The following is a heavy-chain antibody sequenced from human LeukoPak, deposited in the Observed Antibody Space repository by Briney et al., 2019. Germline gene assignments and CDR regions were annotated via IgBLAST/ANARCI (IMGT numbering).Heavy chain of an antibody. CDR1: GDSISNYY. D-gene: IGHD3-10*01. J-gene: IGHJ6*04. V-gene: IGHV4-4*07. CDR3: ARERLGFRVDV. CDR2: INTSGNT. Sequence: SETLSLTCTVSGDSISNYYRTWIRQSAGKELQWIGRINTSGNTNYNPYLKSRVTMSLDTSKNQFSLNLSSVTAADTAVYYCARERLGFRVDVWGKGTTVTVSS.